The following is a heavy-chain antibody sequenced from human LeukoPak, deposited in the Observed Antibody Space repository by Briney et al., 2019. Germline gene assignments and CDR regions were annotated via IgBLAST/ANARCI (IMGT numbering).Heavy chain of an antibody. CDR1: GGSISSTDYF. CDR2: IYYSGTT. D-gene: IGHD3-10*01. V-gene: IGHV4-39*01. CDR3: ARIPSGSRSYTIDY. J-gene: IGHJ4*02. Sequence: PSETLSLTCTVSGGSISSTDYFWGWIRQPPGKDLEWIGSIYYSGTTYFNPSLKSRVTISVDTSKNQFSLKLNSVTAADTAVYYCARIPSGSRSYTIDYWGQGTLVTVSS.